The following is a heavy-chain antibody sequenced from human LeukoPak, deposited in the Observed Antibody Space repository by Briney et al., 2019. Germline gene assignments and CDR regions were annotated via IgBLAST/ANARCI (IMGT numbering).Heavy chain of an antibody. J-gene: IGHJ4*02. D-gene: IGHD1-26*01. Sequence: SETLSLTRAVYGGSFSSYYLGWVRQPAGKGLEWIGRISASGNTNYNPSLKSRVTMSVDTSMNLFALKLSSVTAADTAVNYWGSHGVATTIDYWGQGTLVTVSS. V-gene: IGHV4-59*10. CDR3: GSHGVATTIDY. CDR1: GGSFSSYY. CDR2: ISASGNT.